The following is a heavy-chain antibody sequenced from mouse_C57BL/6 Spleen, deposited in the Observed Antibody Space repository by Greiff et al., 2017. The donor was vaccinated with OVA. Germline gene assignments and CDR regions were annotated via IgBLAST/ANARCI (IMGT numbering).Heavy chain of an antibody. J-gene: IGHJ1*03. D-gene: IGHD1-1*01. Sequence: QVQLQHPGAELVRPGTSVKLSCKASGYTFTSYWMHWVKQRPGQGLEWIGVIDPSDSYTTYNQKFKGKATLTVDTSSSTAYMQLSSLTSEDSAVYYCASQVHYYGSSYWYFDVWGTGTTVTVSS. V-gene: IGHV1-59*01. CDR1: GYTFTSYW. CDR3: ASQVHYYGSSYWYFDV. CDR2: IDPSDSYT.